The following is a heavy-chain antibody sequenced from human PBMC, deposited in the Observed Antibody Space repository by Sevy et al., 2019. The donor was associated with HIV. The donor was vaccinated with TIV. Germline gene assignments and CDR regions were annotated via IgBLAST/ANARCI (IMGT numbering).Heavy chain of an antibody. V-gene: IGHV3-43*01. J-gene: IGHJ4*02. Sequence: GGSLRLSCAASGFTFDDYTMHGVRQVPGKGLEWVSLISWDAKKTDYADSVEGRFTVSRDNRKNSLYLQMNSLRSEDTALYFCAKDIPGYSGFDQWGQGTLVTVAS. CDR1: GFTFDDYT. D-gene: IGHD3-10*01. CDR2: ISWDAKKT. CDR3: AKDIPGYSGFDQ.